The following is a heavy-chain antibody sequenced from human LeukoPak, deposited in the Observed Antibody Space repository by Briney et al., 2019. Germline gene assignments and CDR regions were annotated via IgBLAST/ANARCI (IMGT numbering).Heavy chain of an antibody. CDR3: ARIGSYGSGYYHYYYMDV. CDR2: ISSGSSTI. D-gene: IGHD3-10*01. J-gene: IGHJ6*03. Sequence: GGSLRLSCAASGFTVSSNYMSWVRQAPGKGLEWVAYISSGSSTIYYADSVKGRFTISRDNAKNSLYLQVNSLRADDTAVYYCARIGSYGSGYYHYYYMDVWGKGTTVTVSS. CDR1: GFTVSSNY. V-gene: IGHV3-11*04.